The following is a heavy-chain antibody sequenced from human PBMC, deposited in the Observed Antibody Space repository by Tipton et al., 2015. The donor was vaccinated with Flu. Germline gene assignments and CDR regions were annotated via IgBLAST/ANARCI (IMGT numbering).Heavy chain of an antibody. V-gene: IGHV3-23*01. CDR1: GFTFSSYA. D-gene: IGHD4-11*01. CDR3: AINSNYVGGYFDY. CDR2: ISGSGGST. Sequence: GSLRLSCAASGFTFSSYAMSWVRQAPGKGLEWVSAISGSGGSTYYADSVKGRFTISRDNSKNTLYLQMNSLRAEDTAVYYCAINSNYVGGYFDYWGQGTLVTVSS. J-gene: IGHJ4*02.